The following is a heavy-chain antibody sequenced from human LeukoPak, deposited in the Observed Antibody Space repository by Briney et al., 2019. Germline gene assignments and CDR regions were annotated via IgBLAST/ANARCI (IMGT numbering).Heavy chain of an antibody. CDR2: MNPNIGNT. Sequence: GASVKLSCKASGYTFTSYDINWVRQATGQRLEWMGWMNPNIGNTGYAQKFQGRVTMARNTSISTAYMELSSLRSEQTAVYYCVSWPLYGSGSYYRYYMDVWGKGTTVTVSS. CDR3: VSWPLYGSGSYYRYYMDV. J-gene: IGHJ6*03. CDR1: GYTFTSYD. V-gene: IGHV1-8*01. D-gene: IGHD3-10*01.